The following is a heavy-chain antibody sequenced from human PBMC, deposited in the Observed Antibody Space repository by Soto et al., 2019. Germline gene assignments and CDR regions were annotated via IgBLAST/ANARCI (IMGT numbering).Heavy chain of an antibody. J-gene: IGHJ4*02. D-gene: IGHD6-19*01. CDR3: AKDGGTVAGNYFDY. CDR1: GFTFSSYG. Sequence: QVQLVESGGGVVQPGRSLRLSCAASGFTFSSYGMHWVRQAPGKGLEWVAVIWYDGSNKYYADSVKGRFTISRDNSKNTLYLQMNSLRAEDTAVYYCAKDGGTVAGNYFDYWGQGTLVTVSS. CDR2: IWYDGSNK. V-gene: IGHV3-33*06.